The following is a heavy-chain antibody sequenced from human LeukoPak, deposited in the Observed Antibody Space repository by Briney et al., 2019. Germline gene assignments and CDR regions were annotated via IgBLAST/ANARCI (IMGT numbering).Heavy chain of an antibody. Sequence: GESLKISCKGSGYSLTSYWIGWVRQTPGKGLEWMGVIYPGDSRTRYNPPFEGQVTISADKSINTAYLQWSSLKASDTAMYYCACREFYSPWPGPWGQGTLVTVSS. J-gene: IGHJ5*02. CDR3: ACREFYSPWPGP. D-gene: IGHD5-18*01. CDR1: GYSLTSYW. CDR2: IYPGDSRT. V-gene: IGHV5-51*01.